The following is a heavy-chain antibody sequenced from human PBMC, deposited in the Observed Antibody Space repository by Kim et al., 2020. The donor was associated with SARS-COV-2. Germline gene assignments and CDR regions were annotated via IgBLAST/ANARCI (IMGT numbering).Heavy chain of an antibody. CDR1: GGSISSSSYY. Sequence: SETLSLTCTVSGGSISSSSYYWGRIRQPPGKGLEWIGSLYYSGSTYYYPSLKSRVTISVDTSKNQFSLKLSSVTAADTAVYYCARRYDYVWGSLSPVDIWGQGTMVTVSS. CDR3: ARRYDYVWGSLSPVDI. D-gene: IGHD3-16*01. V-gene: IGHV4-39*01. J-gene: IGHJ3*02. CDR2: LYYSGST.